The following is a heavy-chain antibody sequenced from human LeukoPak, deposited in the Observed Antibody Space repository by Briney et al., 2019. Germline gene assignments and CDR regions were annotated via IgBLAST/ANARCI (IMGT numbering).Heavy chain of an antibody. Sequence: GGSLRLSCAASGFSFTNYGMHWVRQPPGKGLEWVAFIRYGGSNNYADSVKGRFTISRDSSKNTLYLQMNSLRAEDTAVYYCAKDREIRSGYHYFDYWGQGTLATVSS. V-gene: IGHV3-30*02. CDR2: IRYGGSN. CDR3: AKDREIRSGYHYFDY. J-gene: IGHJ4*02. D-gene: IGHD3-22*01. CDR1: GFSFTNYG.